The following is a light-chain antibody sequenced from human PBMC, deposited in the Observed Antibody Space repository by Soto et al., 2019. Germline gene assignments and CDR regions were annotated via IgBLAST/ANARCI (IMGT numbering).Light chain of an antibody. CDR2: ATT. Sequence: QSVLTQPPSASGAPGQTVTISCSGSTSNVGRNAVSWYQQFPGMAPKLLVFATTKRASGVPGRFSGSASGASASLAISGLQSEDEADYYCAAWDDALNGPRFGGGTKLTVL. CDR3: AAWDDALNGPR. CDR1: TSNVGRNA. V-gene: IGLV1-44*01. J-gene: IGLJ2*01.